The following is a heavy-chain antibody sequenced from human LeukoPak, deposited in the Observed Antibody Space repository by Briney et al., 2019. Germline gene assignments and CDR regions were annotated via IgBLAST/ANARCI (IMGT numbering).Heavy chain of an antibody. CDR3: ARGQEGYYYGSGSYYNRIFDY. Sequence: PSETLSLTCAVYGGSFSGYYWSWIRQPPGKGLEWIGEINHSGSTNYNPSLKSRVTISVDTSKNQFSLKLSSVTAADTAVYYCARGQEGYYYGSGSYYNRIFDYWGQGTLVTVSS. D-gene: IGHD3-10*01. CDR2: INHSGST. J-gene: IGHJ4*02. CDR1: GGSFSGYY. V-gene: IGHV4-34*01.